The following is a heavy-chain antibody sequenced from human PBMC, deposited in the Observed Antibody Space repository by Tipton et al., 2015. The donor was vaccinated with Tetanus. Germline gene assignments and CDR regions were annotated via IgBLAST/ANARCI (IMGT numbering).Heavy chain of an antibody. Sequence: TLSLTCTVSGGSTSSYYWSWVRQPPGKGLEWIGYVYYSGGTNYNPSLKSRVTISVDTSRDQFSLRLNSVTAADTAVYYCARVSRYYYDSSIGMDVWGQGTTVTVSS. CDR2: VYYSGGT. D-gene: IGHD3-22*01. J-gene: IGHJ6*02. CDR1: GGSTSSYY. CDR3: ARVSRYYYDSSIGMDV. V-gene: IGHV4-59*01.